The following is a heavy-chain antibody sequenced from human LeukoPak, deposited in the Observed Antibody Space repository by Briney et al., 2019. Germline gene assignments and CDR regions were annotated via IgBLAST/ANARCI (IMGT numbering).Heavy chain of an antibody. CDR3: TRLRITIFGVPID. J-gene: IGHJ4*02. CDR1: GFTFSSYS. Sequence: PGGSLRLSCAASGFTFSSYSMNWVRQAPGKGLEWVSSISSSSSYIYYADSVKGRFTISRDNAKNSLYLQMHSLETEDTAVYYCTRLRITIFGVPIDWGRGTLVTVSS. D-gene: IGHD3-3*01. V-gene: IGHV3-21*04. CDR2: ISSSSSYI.